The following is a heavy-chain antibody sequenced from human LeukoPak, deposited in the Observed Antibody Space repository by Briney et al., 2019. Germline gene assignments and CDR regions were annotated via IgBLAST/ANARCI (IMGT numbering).Heavy chain of an antibody. CDR1: GFTFSSYA. Sequence: GGSLRLSCAASGFTFSSYAMSWVRQAPGKGLEWVSAISGSGGSTYYADSVKGRFTISRENAKNALFLQMNSLRAGDTAVYYCTRDRHGMDVWGQGTTVTVSS. CDR2: ISGSGGST. CDR3: TRDRHGMDV. J-gene: IGHJ6*02. V-gene: IGHV3-23*01.